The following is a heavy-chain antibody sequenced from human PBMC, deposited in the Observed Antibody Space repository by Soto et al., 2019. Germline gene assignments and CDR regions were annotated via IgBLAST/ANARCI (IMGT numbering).Heavy chain of an antibody. Sequence: LSETLPLTCAVSGYSISSSNWWGWIRQPPGKGLEWIGYIYYSGTTYYNPSLKSRVTMSVDTSKNQFSLKLTSVTAVDTAVYYCARREIQGPIDYWGQGTLVT. J-gene: IGHJ4*02. CDR2: IYYSGTT. CDR3: ARREIQGPIDY. D-gene: IGHD1-26*01. CDR1: GYSISSSNW. V-gene: IGHV4-28*01.